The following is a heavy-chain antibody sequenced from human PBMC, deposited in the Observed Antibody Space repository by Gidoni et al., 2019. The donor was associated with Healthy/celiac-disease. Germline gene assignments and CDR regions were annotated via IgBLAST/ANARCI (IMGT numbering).Heavy chain of an antibody. D-gene: IGHD6-6*01. CDR2: ISGSGGST. CDR1: GFTFSSYA. Sequence: EVQLLESGGGLVQPGGSLRLSCAASGFTFSSYAMSWVRQAPGKGLEWVSAISGSGGSTYYADSVKGRFTISRDNSKNTLYLQMNSLRAEDTAVYYCAKFIAARPNYYYGMDVWGQGTTVTVSS. CDR3: AKFIAARPNYYYGMDV. V-gene: IGHV3-23*01. J-gene: IGHJ6*02.